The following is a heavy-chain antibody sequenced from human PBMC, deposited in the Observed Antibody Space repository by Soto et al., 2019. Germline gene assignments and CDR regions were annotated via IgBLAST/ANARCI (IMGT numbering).Heavy chain of an antibody. CDR1: GFTFSNAW. D-gene: IGHD6-13*01. CDR3: ARDPPTRIAAAGPTYNWFDP. J-gene: IGHJ5*02. V-gene: IGHV3-15*07. CDR2: IKSKTEGGTT. Sequence: GGSLRLSCAASGFTFSNAWMNWVRQAPGKGLEWVGRIKSKTEGGTTDYAAPVKGRFTISRDDSKNTLYLQMNSLKTEDTAVYYCARDPPTRIAAAGPTYNWFDPWGQGTLVTVSS.